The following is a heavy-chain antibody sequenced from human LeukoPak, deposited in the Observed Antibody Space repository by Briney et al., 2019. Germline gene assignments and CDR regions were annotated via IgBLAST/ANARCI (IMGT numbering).Heavy chain of an antibody. CDR2: LYDSGNT. CDR3: ARIRRCLLGDYYDRSTYCADPDDAFDI. J-gene: IGHJ3*02. D-gene: IGHD3-22*01. Sequence: TSETLSLTCTVSGGSISSSSYYWGWIRQPAGKGLEWIGRLYDSGNTNYHPSLRSRVTMSVDTSKNQFSLRLRSVTAADTAIYYCARIRRCLLGDYYDRSTYCADPDDAFDIWGQGTMVTVSS. V-gene: IGHV4-61*05. CDR1: GGSISSSSYY.